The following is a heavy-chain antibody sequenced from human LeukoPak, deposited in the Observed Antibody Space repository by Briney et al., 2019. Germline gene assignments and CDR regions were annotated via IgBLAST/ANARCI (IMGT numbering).Heavy chain of an antibody. CDR1: GGSISSYY. D-gene: IGHD3-22*01. CDR2: IHYTGSA. Sequence: SETLSLTCTVSGGSISSYYWTWIRQPPGKGLEWIGYIHYTGSADYNPSLKSRVTFSVDTSKNQFSLRLSSVTAADTAVYYCARQPHDSSGYYKYGMDVWGQGTTVTVSS. V-gene: IGHV4-59*01. J-gene: IGHJ6*02. CDR3: ARQPHDSSGYYKYGMDV.